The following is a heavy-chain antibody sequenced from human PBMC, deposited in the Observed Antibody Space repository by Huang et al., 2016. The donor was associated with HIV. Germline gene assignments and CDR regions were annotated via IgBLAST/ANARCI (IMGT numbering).Heavy chain of an antibody. Sequence: QVQLVQSGAEVKKPGSSVKVSGKDSGDTVSSEPVIWGRQAPGQGLEWMGGIIPIFCTSDYAQNFQGGLTISADGSTSTVDMELHSLRSEDPAVYYCARDADMATTPVHIDRFDSWGQGSLVTVSS. J-gene: IGHJ4*02. D-gene: IGHD1-1*01. CDR1: GDTVSSEP. CDR3: ARDADMATTPVHIDRFDS. V-gene: IGHV1-69*01. CDR2: IIPIFCTS.